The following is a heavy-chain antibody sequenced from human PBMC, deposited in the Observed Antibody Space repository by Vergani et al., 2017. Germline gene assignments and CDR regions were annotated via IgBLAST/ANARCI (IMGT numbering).Heavy chain of an antibody. J-gene: IGHJ5*02. CDR2: ISWNSNSI. V-gene: IGHV3-9*02. CDR1: GFTSAGYA. D-gene: IGHD6-6*01. Sequence: EVQLEESGGGLVLPGRSLRLSCVASGFTSAGYAMHWVRQAPGKGLEWVSGISWNSNSIGYADSVKGRFTISRDNDKNSLYLQMNSLRAEDTAIYYCAKDLGTSSGGGWCDPWGQGTLVTVSS. CDR3: AKDLGTSSGGGWCDP.